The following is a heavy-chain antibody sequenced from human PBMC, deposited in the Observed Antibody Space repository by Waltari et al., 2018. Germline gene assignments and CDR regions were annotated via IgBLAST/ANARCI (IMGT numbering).Heavy chain of an antibody. CDR1: GGSISSGSYY. CDR2: IYTSGST. D-gene: IGHD5-18*01. Sequence: QVQLQESGPGLVKPSQTLSLTCTVSGGSISSGSYYWSWIRQPAGKGLEWIGRIYTSGSTNYNPSLKSRVTISVDTSKNQFSLKLSSVTAADTAVYYCAREDTAMVTIDYWGQEPWSPSPQ. CDR3: AREDTAMVTIDY. V-gene: IGHV4-61*02. J-gene: IGHJ4*01.